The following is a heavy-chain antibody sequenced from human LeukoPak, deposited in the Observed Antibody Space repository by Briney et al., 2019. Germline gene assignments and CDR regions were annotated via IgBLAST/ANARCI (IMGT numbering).Heavy chain of an antibody. CDR3: ARLGAGPTYYDFWSGYSSFYFDY. Sequence: PSETLSLTCTVSGGSTSSSNYYWGWIRQPPGKGLEWIGGIHYSGNTYYNPSLKSRVTISVDTSKNQFSLKLSSVTAADTAVYYCARLGAGPTYYDFWSGYSSFYFDYWGQGTLVTVSS. J-gene: IGHJ4*02. CDR2: IHYSGNT. CDR1: GGSTSSSNYY. V-gene: IGHV4-39*01. D-gene: IGHD3-3*01.